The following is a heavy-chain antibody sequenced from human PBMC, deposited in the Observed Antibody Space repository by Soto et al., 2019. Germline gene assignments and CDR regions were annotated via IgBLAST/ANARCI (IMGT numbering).Heavy chain of an antibody. D-gene: IGHD1-26*01. V-gene: IGHV3-72*01. CDR1: GFTLSDHY. J-gene: IGHJ4*02. CDR2: TKNKANRYTT. CDR3: ARWVSGSPDN. Sequence: GGSLRLSCAASGFTLSDHYMDWVRQAPGKGLEWVGRTKNKANRYTTEYAASVNGRFTISRDDSKNSLYLQMNSLKTEDTAVYYCARWVSGSPDNWGQGTLVTVS.